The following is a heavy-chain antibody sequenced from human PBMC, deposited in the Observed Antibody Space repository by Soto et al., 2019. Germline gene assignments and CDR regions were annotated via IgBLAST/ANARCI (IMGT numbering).Heavy chain of an antibody. D-gene: IGHD2-2*01. V-gene: IGHV4-59*01. J-gene: IGHJ4*02. CDR3: ARTAGGVVVPAAEEYYFDY. Sequence: SETLSLTCTVSGGSISSYYWSWIRQPPGKGLEWIGYIYYSGSTNYNPSLKSRVTISVDTSKNQFSLKLSSVTAADTAVYYCARTAGGVVVPAAEEYYFDYWGQGTLVTVS. CDR2: IYYSGST. CDR1: GGSISSYY.